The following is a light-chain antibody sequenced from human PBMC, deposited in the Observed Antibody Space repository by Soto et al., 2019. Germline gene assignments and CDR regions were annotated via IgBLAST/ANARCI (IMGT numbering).Light chain of an antibody. CDR2: GAS. CDR1: RSFASSY. J-gene: IGKJ5*01. Sequence: EIVLTQSPATLCWSPGARLSLCCKASRSFASSYLAWYQHKPGQAPRLLIYGASTRATGITDRFSGSGSGTDFTLTISRLEPEDFAVYYCQPHGRSPITVGQGTRLDIK. CDR3: QPHGRSPIT. V-gene: IGKV3-20*01.